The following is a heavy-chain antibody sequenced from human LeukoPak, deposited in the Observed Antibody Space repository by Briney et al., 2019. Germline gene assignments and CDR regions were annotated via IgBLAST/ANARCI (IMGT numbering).Heavy chain of an antibody. CDR1: GFTFSSYA. J-gene: IGHJ4*02. D-gene: IGHD6-25*01. CDR2: ISGSGGST. CDR3: AKRFKGQRLFDY. Sequence: GGSLRLPCAASGFTFSSYAMSWVRQAPGKGLERVSAISGSGGSTYYADSVKGRFTISRDNSKNTLYLQMNSLRAEDTAVYYCAKRFKGQRLFDYWGQGTLVTVSS. V-gene: IGHV3-23*01.